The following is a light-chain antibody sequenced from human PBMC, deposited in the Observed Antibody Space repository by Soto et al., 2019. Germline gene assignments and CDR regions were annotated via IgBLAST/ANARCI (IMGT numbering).Light chain of an antibody. Sequence: QSALTQPPSASGSPGQSVTISCTGTSSDIGDYNYVSWYQQHPGKAPKLMIYEVDKRPSEVPDRFSGSKSGNTASLPVSGLQAEDEADYYCSSYAGSTNLVFGVGTKLTVL. J-gene: IGLJ2*01. CDR3: SSYAGSTNLV. CDR1: SSDIGDYNY. CDR2: EVD. V-gene: IGLV2-8*01.